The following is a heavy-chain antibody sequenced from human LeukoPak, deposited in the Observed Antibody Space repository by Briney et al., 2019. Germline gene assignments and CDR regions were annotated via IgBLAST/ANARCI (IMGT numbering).Heavy chain of an antibody. J-gene: IGHJ4*02. D-gene: IGHD6-19*01. Sequence: SETLSLTCTVSGGSISSGDYYWSWIRQPPGKGLEWIGYIYYSGSTYYNPSLKSRVTISVDTSKNQFSLKLSSVTAADTAVYYCARRSSGWPFDYWGQGTLVTVSS. CDR1: GGSISSGDYY. CDR3: ARRSSGWPFDY. V-gene: IGHV4-30-4*08. CDR2: IYYSGST.